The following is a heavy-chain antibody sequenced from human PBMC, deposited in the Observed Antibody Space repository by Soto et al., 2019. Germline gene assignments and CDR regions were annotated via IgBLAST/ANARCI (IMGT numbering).Heavy chain of an antibody. Sequence: SETLSLTCAVYGGSFSCYYWSWIRQPPGKGLEWIGEINHSGSTNYNPSLKSRVTISVDTSKNQFSLKLSSVTAADTAVYYCARGGRIVGVRGMDVWGQGTTVTVSS. CDR2: INHSGST. CDR1: GGSFSCYY. CDR3: ARGGRIVGVRGMDV. J-gene: IGHJ6*02. D-gene: IGHD1-26*01. V-gene: IGHV4-34*01.